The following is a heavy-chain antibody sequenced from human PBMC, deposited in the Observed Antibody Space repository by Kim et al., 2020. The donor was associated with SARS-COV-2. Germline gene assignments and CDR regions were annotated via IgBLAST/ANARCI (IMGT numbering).Heavy chain of an antibody. V-gene: IGHV1-46*01. D-gene: IGHD3-3*01. CDR1: GYTFTSYY. Sequence: ASVKVSCKASGYTFTSYYMHWVRQAPGQGLEWMGIINPSGGSTSYAQKFQGRVTMTRDTSTSTVYMELSSLRSEDTAVYYCARVNTIFGVVIPHFDYWGQGTLVTVSS. CDR2: INPSGGST. J-gene: IGHJ4*02. CDR3: ARVNTIFGVVIPHFDY.